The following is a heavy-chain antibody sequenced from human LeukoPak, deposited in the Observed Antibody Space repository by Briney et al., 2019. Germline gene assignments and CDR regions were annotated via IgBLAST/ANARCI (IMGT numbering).Heavy chain of an antibody. J-gene: IGHJ3*02. CDR1: GGSVSTYY. CDR3: ARYYYHSSDFDAFDI. V-gene: IGHV4-59*02. D-gene: IGHD3-22*01. CDR2: IYYNGNT. Sequence: SETLSLTCSVSGGSVSTYYWSWIRQPPGKGLEWIGYIYYNGNTHFNPSLKSRVTISIDMSKNQFSLRLNSVTAADTAIYYCARYYYHSSDFDAFDIWGQGTLVTVSS.